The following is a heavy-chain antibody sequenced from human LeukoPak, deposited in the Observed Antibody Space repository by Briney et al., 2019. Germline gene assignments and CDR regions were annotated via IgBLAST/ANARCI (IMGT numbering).Heavy chain of an antibody. D-gene: IGHD1-1*01. V-gene: IGHV3-53*01. J-gene: IGHJ3*02. CDR3: ARDSTGRNDAFDI. CDR1: GFTVSSNY. Sequence: GGSLRLSCAASGFTVSSNYMSWVRQAPGKGLEWVSVIYSGGSTYYADSVKGRFTISRDNSKNTLYLQMNSLRAEDTAVYYCARDSTGRNDAFDIWGQGTMVTVSS. CDR2: IYSGGST.